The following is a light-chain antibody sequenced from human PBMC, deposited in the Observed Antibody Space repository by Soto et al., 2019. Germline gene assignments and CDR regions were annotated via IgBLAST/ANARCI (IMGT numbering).Light chain of an antibody. CDR2: GAS. J-gene: IGKJ1*01. V-gene: IGKV3-20*01. CDR3: QQYGSSPWT. Sequence: EIVLTQSPGTLSLSPGERATLSCRASQSVSSSYLAWYQQKPGQAPRLLIYGASSRATGIPDRFSGSGSGTDFTLTFSRLEPEDFAVYYGQQYGSSPWTFGKGTKVDIK. CDR1: QSVSSSY.